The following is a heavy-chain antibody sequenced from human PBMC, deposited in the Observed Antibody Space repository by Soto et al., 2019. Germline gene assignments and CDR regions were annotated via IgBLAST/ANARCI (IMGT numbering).Heavy chain of an antibody. CDR3: ARDYGELRYFDWFVPGEFDY. D-gene: IGHD3-9*01. CDR1: GFTFSSYS. J-gene: IGHJ4*02. Sequence: EVQLVESGGGLVQPGGSLRLSCEASGFTFSSYSMNWVRKAPGKGLEWVLYISSSSSTIYYADSVKGRFTISRDNAKNSLYLQMNSLRAEDTAVYYCARDYGELRYFDWFVPGEFDYWGQGTLVTVSS. V-gene: IGHV3-48*01. CDR2: ISSSSSTI.